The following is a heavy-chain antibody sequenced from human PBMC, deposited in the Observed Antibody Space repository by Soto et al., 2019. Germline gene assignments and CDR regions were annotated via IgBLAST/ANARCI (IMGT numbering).Heavy chain of an antibody. D-gene: IGHD4-4*01. CDR3: AREFNYNIPSHYYDGVDV. CDR1: GFTFSSYD. CDR2: IGTVGDT. J-gene: IGHJ6*02. Sequence: EVQLVESGGGLVQPGGSLRLSCAASGFTFSSYDMHWVRQATGKRLEWVAAIGTVGDTYYLDSVRGRFTISRENAKNSLYLQMNNLRAGDTAVYYCAREFNYNIPSHYYDGVDVWGQGTTVTVSS. V-gene: IGHV3-13*01.